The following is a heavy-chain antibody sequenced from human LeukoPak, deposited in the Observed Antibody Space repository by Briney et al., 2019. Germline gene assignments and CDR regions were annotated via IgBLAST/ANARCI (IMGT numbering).Heavy chain of an antibody. CDR1: GGSFSGFY. CDR2: INHGGST. V-gene: IGHV4-34*01. J-gene: IGHJ5*02. D-gene: IGHD2-15*01. CDR3: ARRDIYCSGDSCYPQGWLDP. Sequence: PSETLSLTCAVYGGSFSGFYWSWIRQPPGKGLEWIGEINHGGSTNYNPSLKSRVTISVDTSKNHFSLKLGSVTAADTAVYYCARRDIYCSGDSCYPQGWLDPWGQGTLVTVSS.